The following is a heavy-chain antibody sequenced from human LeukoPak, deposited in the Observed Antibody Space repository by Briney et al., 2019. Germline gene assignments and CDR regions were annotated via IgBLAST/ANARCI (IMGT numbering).Heavy chain of an antibody. CDR2: ISYDGSNK. J-gene: IGHJ4*02. Sequence: GGSLRLSCAASGFTFSSYAMHWVRQAPGKGLEWVAVISYDGSNKYYADSVKGRFTISRDNSKNTLYLQMNSLGAEDTAVYYCAGEYSSSLFPLAFDYRGQGTLVTVSS. CDR1: GFTFSSYA. D-gene: IGHD6-6*01. CDR3: AGEYSSSLFPLAFDY. V-gene: IGHV3-30-3*01.